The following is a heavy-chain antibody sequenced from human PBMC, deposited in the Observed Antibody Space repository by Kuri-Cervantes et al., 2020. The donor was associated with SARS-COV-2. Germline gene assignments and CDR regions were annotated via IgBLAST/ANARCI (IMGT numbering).Heavy chain of an antibody. D-gene: IGHD3-16*01. CDR1: GFTFSSYD. Sequence: GESLKISCAACGFTFSSYDMHWVRQATGKGLEWVSAIGTAGDTYYPGSVKGQFTISRDNSKNTLYLQMNSLRAEDTAVYYCAKAGENYYYYYMDVWGKGTTVTVSS. CDR2: IGTAGDT. J-gene: IGHJ6*03. CDR3: AKAGENYYYYYMDV. V-gene: IGHV3-13*03.